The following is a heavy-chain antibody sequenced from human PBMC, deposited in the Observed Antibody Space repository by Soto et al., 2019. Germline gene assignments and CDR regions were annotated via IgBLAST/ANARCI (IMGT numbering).Heavy chain of an antibody. CDR2: IIPIFDTA. CDR3: ASHGITGTWVYYYGMDV. D-gene: IGHD1-7*01. V-gene: IGHV1-69*12. J-gene: IGHJ6*02. CDR1: GGTFSSYA. Sequence: QVQLVQSGAEVKKPGSSVKVSCKASGGTFSSYAISWVRQAPGQGPEWMGGIIPIFDTADYAQKFQGRVTITADESTSTAYMELSSLRSEDTAVYYCASHGITGTWVYYYGMDVWGQGTTVTVSS.